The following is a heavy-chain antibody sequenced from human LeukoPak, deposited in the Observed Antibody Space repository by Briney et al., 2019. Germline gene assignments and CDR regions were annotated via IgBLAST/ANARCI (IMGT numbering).Heavy chain of an antibody. D-gene: IGHD3-9*01. CDR2: IYSGGST. Sequence: GGSLRLSCAASGFTVSNNYMSWVRQAPGQGLECVSVIYSGGSTYYADSVKGRFTISRDNSKNTLYLQMNSLRAEDTAVYYCARDLYYDILTGYSPYGMDVWGQGTTVTVSS. CDR1: GFTVSNNY. J-gene: IGHJ6*02. V-gene: IGHV3-66*01. CDR3: ARDLYYDILTGYSPYGMDV.